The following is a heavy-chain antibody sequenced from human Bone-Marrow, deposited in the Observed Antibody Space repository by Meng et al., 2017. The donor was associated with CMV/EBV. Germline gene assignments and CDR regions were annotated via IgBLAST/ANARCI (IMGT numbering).Heavy chain of an antibody. Sequence: GESLKISCAASGFTFSSYGMHWVRQAPGKGLEWVAFIRYDGSNKYYADSVKGRFTISRDNSKNTLYLQMNSLRAEDTAVYYCARDRGVPAATYYYYYGMDVWGQGTTVTVSS. J-gene: IGHJ6*02. CDR2: IRYDGSNK. D-gene: IGHD2-2*01. CDR1: GFTFSSYG. V-gene: IGHV3-30*02. CDR3: ARDRGVPAATYYYYYGMDV.